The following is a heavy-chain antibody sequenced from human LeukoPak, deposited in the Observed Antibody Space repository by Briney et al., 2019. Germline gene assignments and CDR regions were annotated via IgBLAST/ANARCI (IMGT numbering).Heavy chain of an antibody. CDR2: MNPNSGNT. Sequence: ASVKVSCKASGYTFTSYDINWVRQATGQGLEWMGWMNPNSGNTGYAQKFQGRVTMTRNTSISIAYMELSSLRSEDTAVYYCARKSTPSSGWTPFDYWGQGTLVTVSS. CDR1: GYTFTSYD. D-gene: IGHD6-19*01. V-gene: IGHV1-8*01. J-gene: IGHJ4*02. CDR3: ARKSTPSSGWTPFDY.